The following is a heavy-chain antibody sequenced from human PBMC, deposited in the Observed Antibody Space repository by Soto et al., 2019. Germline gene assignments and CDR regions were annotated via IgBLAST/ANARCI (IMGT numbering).Heavy chain of an antibody. CDR1: GYTFTDYY. CDR2: INPSGGTT. D-gene: IGHD6-25*01. J-gene: IGHJ6*02. Sequence: ASVKVSCKASGYTFTDYYIHWVRQAPGHGLEWMGIINPSGGTTTYTQDFQGRVTMTRDTSTSTVYMEVSGLRSEDTAVYFCARDRLVAAHYGTDVWGQGTTVTVSS. V-gene: IGHV1-46*03. CDR3: ARDRLVAAHYGTDV.